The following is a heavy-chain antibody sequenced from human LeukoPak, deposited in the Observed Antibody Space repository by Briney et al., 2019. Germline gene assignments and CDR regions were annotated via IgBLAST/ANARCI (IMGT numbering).Heavy chain of an antibody. CDR3: ASCPWEPHPYGMDV. J-gene: IGHJ6*02. Sequence: ASVKVSCKASGYTFTGYYMHWVRQAPGQGLEWMGGIIPIFGTANYAQKFQGRVTITADESTSTAYMELSSLRSEDTAVYYCASCPWEPHPYGMDVWGQGTTVTVSS. CDR1: GYTFTGYY. D-gene: IGHD1-14*01. CDR2: IIPIFGTA. V-gene: IGHV1-69*13.